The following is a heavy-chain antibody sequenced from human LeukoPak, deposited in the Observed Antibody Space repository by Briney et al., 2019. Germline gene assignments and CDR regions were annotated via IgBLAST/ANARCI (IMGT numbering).Heavy chain of an antibody. CDR1: GFTFSSYA. V-gene: IGHV3-23*01. CDR2: ISGGGDST. J-gene: IGHJ5*02. CDR3: AKDPLSRVSYNWFDP. Sequence: GGSLRLSCAASGFTFSSYAMSWVRQAPGKGLEWVSAISGGGDSTYYADSVKGRFTISRDNSKNTPYLQMNSLRAEDTAVYYCAKDPLSRVSYNWFDPWGQGTLVTVSS. D-gene: IGHD2/OR15-2a*01.